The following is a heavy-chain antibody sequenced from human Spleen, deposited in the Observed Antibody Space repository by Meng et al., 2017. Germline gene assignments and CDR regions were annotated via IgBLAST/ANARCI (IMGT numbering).Heavy chain of an antibody. D-gene: IGHD3-3*01. J-gene: IGHJ4*02. CDR1: GYTFTSYD. CDR3: ARFNSEWLPPGY. V-gene: IGHV1-8*03. Sequence: ASVKVSCKASGYTFTSYDINWVRQATGQGLEWMGWMNPNSGNTGYAQKFQGRVTITRNTSISTAYMELSSLRSEDTAVYYCARFNSEWLPPGYWGQGTLVTVSS. CDR2: MNPNSGNT.